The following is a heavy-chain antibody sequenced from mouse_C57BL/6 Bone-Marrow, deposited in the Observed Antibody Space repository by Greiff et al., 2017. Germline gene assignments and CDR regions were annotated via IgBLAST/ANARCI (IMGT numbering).Heavy chain of an antibody. CDR2: INPNDGTT. V-gene: IGHV1-39*01. CDR3: ARITKGFDY. Sequence: VQLQQSGPELVKPGASVKVSCKASGYSFTDYKMNWVKQSNGQGLEWIGVINPNDGTTSYNQKFKGKATLTVDQSSSTAYMQLNSLTSEDSAVYFWARITKGFDYWGQGNTLIVS. D-gene: IGHD1-1*01. J-gene: IGHJ2*01. CDR1: GYSFTDYK.